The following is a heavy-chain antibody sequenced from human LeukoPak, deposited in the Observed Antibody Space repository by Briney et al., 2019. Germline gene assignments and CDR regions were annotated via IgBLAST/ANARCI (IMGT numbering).Heavy chain of an antibody. CDR3: AKESDYGDYPDY. V-gene: IGHV3-23*01. Sequence: GGSLRLSCAAYGFTFSNYAMSWVRQAHGKGLEWVAAITGNGGAVYYANSVKGRLTIFRDNSKNTLYLQMNSLRDEDTAVYYCAKESDYGDYPDYWGQGTLVTVSS. CDR1: GFTFSNYA. D-gene: IGHD4-17*01. J-gene: IGHJ4*02. CDR2: ITGNGGAV.